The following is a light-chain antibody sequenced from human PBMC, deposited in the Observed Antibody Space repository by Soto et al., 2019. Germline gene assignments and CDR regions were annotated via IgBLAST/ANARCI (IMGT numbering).Light chain of an antibody. CDR3: QTWDTGARVV. CDR2: LRSDGSH. Sequence: QLVLTQSPSASASLGASVKLTCTLSSGHSSYAIAWHQQQPEKGPRYLMKLRSDGSHSKGDGIPDRCSGSSSGAERYLTISSLQSEDESDYYCQTWDTGARVVFGGGTKLTVL. V-gene: IGLV4-69*01. CDR1: SGHSSYA. J-gene: IGLJ2*01.